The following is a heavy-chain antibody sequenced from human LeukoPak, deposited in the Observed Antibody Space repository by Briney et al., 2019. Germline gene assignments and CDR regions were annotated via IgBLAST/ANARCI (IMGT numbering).Heavy chain of an antibody. J-gene: IGHJ3*02. Sequence: PGGSLRLSCAASGFTFSSHGMHWVRQAPGKGLEWVAVIWYDGSNKLYADSVRGRFTISRDNSKNTLYVQMNSLRAEDTAVYYCARGRGSGWYDAFDIWGQGTMVTVSS. D-gene: IGHD6-19*01. CDR2: IWYDGSNK. V-gene: IGHV3-33*01. CDR1: GFTFSSHG. CDR3: ARGRGSGWYDAFDI.